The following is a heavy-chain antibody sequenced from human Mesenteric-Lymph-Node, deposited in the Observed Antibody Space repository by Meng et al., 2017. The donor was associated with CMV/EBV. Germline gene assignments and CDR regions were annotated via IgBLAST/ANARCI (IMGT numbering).Heavy chain of an antibody. CDR2: MNPNSGNT. V-gene: IGHV1-8*01. Sequence: ASVKVSCKASGYTFTSYDINWVRQATGQGPEWMGWMNPNSGNTGSAQKFQGRVTMTRNTSISTAYMELSSLRSEDTAVYYCAGGAPGGYCSGGSCPYFDYWGQGTLVTVSS. CDR1: GYTFTSYD. J-gene: IGHJ4*02. CDR3: AGGAPGGYCSGGSCPYFDY. D-gene: IGHD2-15*01.